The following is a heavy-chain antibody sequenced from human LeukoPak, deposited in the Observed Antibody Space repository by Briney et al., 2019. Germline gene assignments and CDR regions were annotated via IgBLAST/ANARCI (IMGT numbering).Heavy chain of an antibody. CDR3: ARSFFDWLTNWFDP. CDR2: INPNSGGT. J-gene: IGHJ5*02. Sequence: ASVKVSCKASGYTFTDYYIHWVRQAPGQGLEWMGWINPNSGGTNYAQKFQGRVTMTRDTSISTAYMELSRLRSDDTAVYYCARSFFDWLTNWFDPWGQGTLVTVSS. V-gene: IGHV1-2*02. D-gene: IGHD3-9*01. CDR1: GYTFTDYY.